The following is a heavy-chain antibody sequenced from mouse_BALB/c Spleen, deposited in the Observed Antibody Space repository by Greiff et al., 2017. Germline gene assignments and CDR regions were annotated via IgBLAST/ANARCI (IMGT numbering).Heavy chain of an antibody. CDR3: TPHYYGSSYAYAMDY. V-gene: IGHV6-6*02. Sequence: EVKLMESGGGLVQPGGSMKLSCVASGFTFSNYWMNWVRQSPEKGLEWVAEIRLKSNNYATHYAESVKGRFTISRDDSKSSVYLQMNNLRAEDTGIYYCTPHYYGSSYAYAMDYWGQGTSVTVSS. J-gene: IGHJ4*01. CDR2: IRLKSNNYAT. D-gene: IGHD1-1*01. CDR1: GFTFSNYW.